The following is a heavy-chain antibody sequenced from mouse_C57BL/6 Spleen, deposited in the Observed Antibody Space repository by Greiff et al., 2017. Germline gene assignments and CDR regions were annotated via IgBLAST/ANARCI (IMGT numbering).Heavy chain of an antibody. V-gene: IGHV1-80*01. CDR3: AREGQLRLQPGRYYFDY. J-gene: IGHJ2*01. D-gene: IGHD3-2*02. Sequence: VHLVESGAELVKPGASVKISCKASGYAFSSYWMNWVKQRPGKGLEWIGQIYPGDGDTNYNGKFKGKATLTADKSSSTAYMQLSSLTSEDSAVYFCAREGQLRLQPGRYYFDYWGQGTTLTVSS. CDR1: GYAFSSYW. CDR2: IYPGDGDT.